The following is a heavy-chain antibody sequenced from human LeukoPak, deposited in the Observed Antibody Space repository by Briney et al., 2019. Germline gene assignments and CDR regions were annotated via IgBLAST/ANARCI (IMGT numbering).Heavy chain of an antibody. Sequence: GSLRLSCAASGFTFSSYWMHWVRQAPGKGLVWVSRINPDGSTTTYADSVRGRFTISRDNTKNTLYLRMNSLRAEDTAIYYCARKPLSGGYGGTIDYWGQGTLVTVSS. D-gene: IGHD5-12*01. CDR2: INPDGSTT. CDR1: GFTFSSYW. CDR3: ARKPLSGGYGGTIDY. V-gene: IGHV3-74*01. J-gene: IGHJ4*02.